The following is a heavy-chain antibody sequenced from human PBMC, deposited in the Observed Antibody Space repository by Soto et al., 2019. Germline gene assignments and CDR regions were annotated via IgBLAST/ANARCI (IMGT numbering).Heavy chain of an antibody. CDR3: AQCLRFVGNWFDP. Sequence: SETLSLTCAVYGGSFSGYYWSWIRQPPGKGLEWIGEINHSGSTNYTPSLKSRVTISVDTSKNQFSLKLSSVTAADTAVYYCAQCLRFVGNWFDPWGQGTLVTVS. CDR2: INHSGST. D-gene: IGHD3-3*01. V-gene: IGHV4-34*01. CDR1: GGSFSGYY. J-gene: IGHJ5*02.